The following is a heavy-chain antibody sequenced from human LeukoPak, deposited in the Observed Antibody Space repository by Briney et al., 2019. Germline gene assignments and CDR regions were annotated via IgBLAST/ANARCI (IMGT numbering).Heavy chain of an antibody. CDR3: AKDPREGY. CDR1: GFTFSGSA. V-gene: IGHV3-73*01. D-gene: IGHD1-26*01. J-gene: IGHJ4*02. Sequence: PGGSLRLSCAASGFTFSGSAIHWVRQASGKGLEWVGRIRSKADTYATAYAASVKDRFTISRDDSQNTAYLQMNSLKTEDTAVYYCAKDPREGYWGQGTLVTVSS. CDR2: IRSKADTYAT.